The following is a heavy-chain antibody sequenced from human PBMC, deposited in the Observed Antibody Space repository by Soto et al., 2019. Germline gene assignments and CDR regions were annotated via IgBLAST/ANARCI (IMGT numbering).Heavy chain of an antibody. Sequence: QVQLVQSGAEVKKPGASVKVSCKASGYTLTSYGFTWVRQAPGQGLEWMGWISGYNGKTKYAQTLQGRVTMTTDTSTRTAYMELRSLRSDDTAVYYCARTPDDFWSDPPPYYFDYWGQGTLVTVSS. CDR2: ISGYNGKT. J-gene: IGHJ4*02. CDR1: GYTLTSYG. V-gene: IGHV1-18*04. CDR3: ARTPDDFWSDPPPYYFDY. D-gene: IGHD3-3*01.